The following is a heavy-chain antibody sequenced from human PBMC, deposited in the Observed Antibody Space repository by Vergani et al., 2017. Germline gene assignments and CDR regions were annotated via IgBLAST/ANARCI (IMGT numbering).Heavy chain of an antibody. CDR3: ARSTYYYDSSGYGDYYYYYGMDV. CDR2: IYPGDSDT. J-gene: IGHJ6*02. Sequence: EVQLVQSGAEVKKPGESLKISCKGSGYSFTSYWIGWVRQMPGKGLEWMGIIYPGDSDTRYSPPFQGQVPISADKSIGTAYLQRSSLKASDSAMYYCARSTYYYDSSGYGDYYYYYGMDVWGQGTTVTVSS. D-gene: IGHD3-22*01. V-gene: IGHV5-51*01. CDR1: GYSFTSYW.